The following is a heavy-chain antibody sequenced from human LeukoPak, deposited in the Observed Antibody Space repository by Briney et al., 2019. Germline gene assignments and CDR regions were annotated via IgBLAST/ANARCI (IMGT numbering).Heavy chain of an antibody. V-gene: IGHV3-48*03. CDR2: IGNGGFTI. D-gene: IGHD5-18*01. CDR3: ERMDTGMRLVY. J-gene: IGHJ4*02. Sequence: GGSLRLSCACSGFSFSSYDMNWVRQASGKGLEGVSYIGNGGFTIYYADSVKGRFTVSRDNAQHSLYLHMNSLRAEDTPVYYCERMDTGMRLVYWGRGNMVTVSS. CDR1: GFSFSSYD.